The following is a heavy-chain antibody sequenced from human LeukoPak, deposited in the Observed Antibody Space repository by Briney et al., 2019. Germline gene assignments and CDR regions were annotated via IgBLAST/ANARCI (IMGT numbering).Heavy chain of an antibody. CDR2: IYPSYSDT. V-gene: IGHV5-51*01. Sequence: GGSLQISFRGSGYSFTTYWIGWVRQMPGKGLALIGIIYPSYSDTKYNPSFQGQVTMSADKSINTAYLQWSSLKASDTAMYYCARRQGCSSNSCPPDYWGQGTLVTVSS. CDR1: GYSFTTYW. CDR3: ARRQGCSSNSCPPDY. D-gene: IGHD2-2*01. J-gene: IGHJ4*02.